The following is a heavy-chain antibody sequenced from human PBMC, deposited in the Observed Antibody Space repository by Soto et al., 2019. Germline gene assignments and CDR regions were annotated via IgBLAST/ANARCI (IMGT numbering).Heavy chain of an antibody. V-gene: IGHV3-23*01. CDR3: AKYPYYRLDYYYYGMDV. CDR1: GFTFSSYA. Sequence: GGSLRLSCAASGFTFSSYAMSWVRQAPGKGLEWVSAISGSGGSTYYANSVKGRFTISRDNFKNTLNLQMNRLRAEDTAAYYCAKYPYYRLDYYYYGMDVWGQGTTVTVSS. J-gene: IGHJ6*02. CDR2: ISGSGGST. D-gene: IGHD1-26*01.